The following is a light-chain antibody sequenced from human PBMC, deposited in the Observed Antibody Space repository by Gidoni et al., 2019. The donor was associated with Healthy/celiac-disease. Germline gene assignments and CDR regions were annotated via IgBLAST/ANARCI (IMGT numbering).Light chain of an antibody. CDR3: QQYKNWPLALT. CDR2: GAS. J-gene: IGKJ4*01. Sequence: EIVMTRSPATLSVSPGERATRSCRASQRVSSNLAWYQQKPAQAPRPLSHGASARATDIPARFSGSGSGTEFTLTINSLQSEDVVVYYCQQYKNWPLALTFGGGTKVEIK. V-gene: IGKV3-15*01. CDR1: QRVSSN.